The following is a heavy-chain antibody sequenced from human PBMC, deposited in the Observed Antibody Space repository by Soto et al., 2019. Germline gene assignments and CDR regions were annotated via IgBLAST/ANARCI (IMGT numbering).Heavy chain of an antibody. J-gene: IGHJ4*02. D-gene: IGHD5-12*01. CDR2: IYFSGST. Sequence: SETLSLTCTVSGGYITSDSYYWAWIRQPPGKGLEWIGSIYFSGSTFYNSALKSRLAISIDMSKNQFSLNLSSGTAADTAVYYCARHLSESGYDLNYWGQGTPVTVSS. CDR1: GGYITSDSYY. V-gene: IGHV4-39*01. CDR3: ARHLSESGYDLNY.